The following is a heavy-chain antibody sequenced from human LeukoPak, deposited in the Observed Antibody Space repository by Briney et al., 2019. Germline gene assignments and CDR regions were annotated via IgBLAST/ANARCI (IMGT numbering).Heavy chain of an antibody. Sequence: HPGGSLRLSCAGSGFAFNDYGMSWVSQAPGKGLKWVAFIRHDGTNKFYADSVKGRFTISRDNSRNTLFLQMDSLSIEDTAVYFCAKEKVAYYSSAWAGLFDTWGQGALVTVSS. V-gene: IGHV3-30*02. CDR1: GFAFNDYG. CDR2: IRHDGTNK. CDR3: AKEKVAYYSSAWAGLFDT. J-gene: IGHJ5*02. D-gene: IGHD6-19*01.